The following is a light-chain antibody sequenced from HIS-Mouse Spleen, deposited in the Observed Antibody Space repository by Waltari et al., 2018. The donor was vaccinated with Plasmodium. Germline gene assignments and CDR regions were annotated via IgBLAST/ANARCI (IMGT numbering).Light chain of an antibody. CDR2: KDS. CDR3: YSAADNNLV. CDR1: VLAKKY. Sequence: SDELTQPSSVSVSPVQTARITFAGAVLAKKYARWFQQKPGQAPVLVIYKDSARPSGIPEQFSGSSSGTTVTLTISGAQVEDEADYYCYSAADNNLVFGGGTKLTVL. V-gene: IGLV3-27*01. J-gene: IGLJ3*02.